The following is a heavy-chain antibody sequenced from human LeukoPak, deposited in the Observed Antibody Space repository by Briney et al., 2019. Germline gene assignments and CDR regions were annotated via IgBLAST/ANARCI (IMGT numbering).Heavy chain of an antibody. CDR3: ARWASSTWYYGMDV. D-gene: IGHD6-13*01. Sequence: GGSLRLSCAASGFTFSNAWMSWVRQAPGKGLVWVSRINSDGSSTSYADSVKGRFTISRDNAKNTLYLQMNSLRAEDTAVYYCARWASSTWYYGMDVWGQGTTVTVSS. V-gene: IGHV3-74*01. CDR1: GFTFSNAW. CDR2: INSDGSST. J-gene: IGHJ6*02.